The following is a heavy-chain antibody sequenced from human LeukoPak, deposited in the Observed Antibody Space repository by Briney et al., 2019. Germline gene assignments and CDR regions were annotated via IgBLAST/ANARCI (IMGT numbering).Heavy chain of an antibody. CDR1: GYTFTGYY. D-gene: IGHD3-10*01. Sequence: ASVKVSCKASGYTFTGYYMHWARQAPGQGLEWMGWINPNSGGTNYVQKFQGRVTMTRDTSISTAYMELSRLRSDDTAVYYCARSMVRGVIILDYWGQGTLVTVSS. CDR3: ARSMVRGVIILDY. V-gene: IGHV1-2*02. CDR2: INPNSGGT. J-gene: IGHJ4*02.